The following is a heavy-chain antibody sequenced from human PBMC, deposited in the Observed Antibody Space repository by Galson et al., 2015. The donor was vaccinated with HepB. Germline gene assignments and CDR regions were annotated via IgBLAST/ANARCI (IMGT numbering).Heavy chain of an antibody. Sequence: SETLSLTCTVSGGSISSYYWSWIRQPPGKGLEWIGYIYYSGSTNYNPSLKSRVTISVDTSKNQFSLKLSSVTAADTAVYYCARGSGSGWYESTRLDAFDIWGQGTMVTVSS. CDR2: IYYSGST. V-gene: IGHV4-59*01. D-gene: IGHD6-19*01. J-gene: IGHJ3*02. CDR1: GGSISSYY. CDR3: ARGSGSGWYESTRLDAFDI.